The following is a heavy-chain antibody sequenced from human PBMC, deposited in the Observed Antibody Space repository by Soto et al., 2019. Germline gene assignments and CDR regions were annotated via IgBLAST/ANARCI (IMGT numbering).Heavy chain of an antibody. D-gene: IGHD3-16*01. CDR1: GGSISSGGYY. CDR3: ARGVYDYVWRSLVGYYFDY. CDR2: IYYSGST. Sequence: QVQLQESGPGLVKPSQTLSLTCTVSGGSISSGGYYWSWIRQQPGKGLEWIGYIYYSGSTYYNPSLKSRVTISVDTSKNQFSLKLSSVTAADTAVYYCARGVYDYVWRSLVGYYFDYWGQGTLVTVSA. V-gene: IGHV4-31*03. J-gene: IGHJ4*02.